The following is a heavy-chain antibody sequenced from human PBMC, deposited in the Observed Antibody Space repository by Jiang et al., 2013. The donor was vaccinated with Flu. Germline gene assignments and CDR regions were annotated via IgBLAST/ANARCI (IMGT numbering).Heavy chain of an antibody. V-gene: IGHV1-2*02. J-gene: IGHJ4*02. Sequence: GAEVKKPGASVKVSCKASGYTFTGYYMHWVRQAPGQGLEWMGWISPNSGGTNYAQKFRGRVTMTRDTSISTAYMELSRLISDDTAVYYCARSLADDSSAYSYWGQGTLVTVSS. D-gene: IGHD3-22*01. CDR1: GYTFTGYY. CDR3: ARSLADDSSAYSY. CDR2: ISPNSGGT.